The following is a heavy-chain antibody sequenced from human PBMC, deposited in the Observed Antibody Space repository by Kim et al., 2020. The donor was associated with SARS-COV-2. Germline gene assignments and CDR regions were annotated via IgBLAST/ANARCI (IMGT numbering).Heavy chain of an antibody. J-gene: IGHJ4*02. D-gene: IGHD1-26*01. V-gene: IGHV3-30*04. CDR1: GFTFSSYA. CDR2: ISYDGSNK. Sequence: GGSLRLSCAASGFTFSSYAMHWVRQAPGKGLEWVAVISYDGSNKYYADSVKGRFTISRDNSKNTLYLQMNSLRAEDTAVYYCARGGWKLPFFDYWGQGTLVTVSS. CDR3: ARGGWKLPFFDY.